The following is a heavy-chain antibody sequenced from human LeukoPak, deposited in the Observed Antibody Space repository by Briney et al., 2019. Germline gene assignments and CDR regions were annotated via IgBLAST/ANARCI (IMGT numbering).Heavy chain of an antibody. J-gene: IGHJ4*02. D-gene: IGHD3-16*01. V-gene: IGHV1-46*01. CDR2: INPSGGST. CDR1: GYTFTSYY. CDR3: ARDGGFPPTSKKHYFDY. Sequence: ASVKVSCKASGYTFTSYYMHWVRQAPGQGLEWMGIINPSGGSTSYAQKFQGRVTMTRDTSTSTVYMELSSLRSEDTAVYYCARDGGFPPTSKKHYFDYWGQGTLVTVSS.